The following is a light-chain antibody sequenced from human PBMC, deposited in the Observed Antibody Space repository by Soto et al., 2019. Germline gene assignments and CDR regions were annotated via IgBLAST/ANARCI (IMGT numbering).Light chain of an antibody. Sequence: QSVMTQPPSVSAAPGQKVTISCSGSSSNIGGNSVSWYQQLPGTAPKLLIYDDNKRPSGIPDRFSGSKSGTSATLGITGFQTGDEADYYCGSWDSSLSADVFXTGPNVAVL. CDR3: GSWDSSLSADV. CDR1: SSNIGGNS. V-gene: IGLV1-51*01. CDR2: DDN. J-gene: IGLJ1*01.